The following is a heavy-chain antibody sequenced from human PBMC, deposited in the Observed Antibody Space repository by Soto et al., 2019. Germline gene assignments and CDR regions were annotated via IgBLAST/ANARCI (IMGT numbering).Heavy chain of an antibody. CDR2: IIPIFGTA. CDR3: ARVAYYYDSSGYYSGLYFDY. CDR1: GGTFSSYA. Sequence: QVQLVQSGAEVKKPGSSVKVSCKASGGTFSSYAISWVRQAPGQGLEWMGGIIPIFGTANYAQKFQGRVTITADESTSTAYMELSSLRSEDTAVYYCARVAYYYDSSGYYSGLYFDYWGQGTLVTVSS. V-gene: IGHV1-69*01. J-gene: IGHJ4*02. D-gene: IGHD3-22*01.